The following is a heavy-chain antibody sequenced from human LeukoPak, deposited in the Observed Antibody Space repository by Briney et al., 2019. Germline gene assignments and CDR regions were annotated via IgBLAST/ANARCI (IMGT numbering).Heavy chain of an antibody. D-gene: IGHD6-6*01. J-gene: IGHJ4*02. CDR3: ARAGPVYSSSPLDY. Sequence: ASVKVSCKASGYTLTSYGISWVRQAPGQGLEWVGWISAYNGNTNYAQKLQGRVTMTTDTSTSTAYMELRSLRSDDTAVYYCARAGPVYSSSPLDYWGQGTLVTVSS. CDR2: ISAYNGNT. V-gene: IGHV1-18*01. CDR1: GYTLTSYG.